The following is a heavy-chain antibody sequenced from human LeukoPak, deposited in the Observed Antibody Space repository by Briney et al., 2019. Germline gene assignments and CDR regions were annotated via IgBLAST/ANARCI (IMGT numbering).Heavy chain of an antibody. CDR2: IHYSGST. CDR1: GGSIKTYY. V-gene: IGHV4-59*01. J-gene: IGHJ4*02. Sequence: SETLSLTCTVSGGSIKTYYWSWIRQSPGKGLEWIGYIHYSGSTNYNPSLRSRVTISVDTSKNQFSLKLSSVTAADTAVYYCASLYYGSGSYSNYYFDYWGQGTLVTVSS. D-gene: IGHD3-10*01. CDR3: ASLYYGSGSYSNYYFDY.